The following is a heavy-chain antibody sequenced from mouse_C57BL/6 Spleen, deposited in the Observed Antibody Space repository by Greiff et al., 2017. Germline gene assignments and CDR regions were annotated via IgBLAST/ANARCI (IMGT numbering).Heavy chain of an antibody. J-gene: IGHJ4*01. D-gene: IGHD1-1*01. V-gene: IGHV1-64*01. CDR3: ATTTGYAIDY. CDR2: IPPNSGST. CDR1: GYTFTSYW. Sequence: QVQLQQPGAELVKPGASVKLSCKASGYTFTSYWMHWVKQRPGQGLEWIGMIPPNSGSTNYNEKFKSKATLTVDKSSSTAYMQLSSLTSEDSAVYYCATTTGYAIDYWGQGTSVTVSS.